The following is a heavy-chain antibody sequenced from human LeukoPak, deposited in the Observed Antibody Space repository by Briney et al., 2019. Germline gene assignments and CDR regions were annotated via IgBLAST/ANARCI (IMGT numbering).Heavy chain of an antibody. CDR2: ISYDGSEK. Sequence: GRSLRLSCAASGFAFRTYGMHWVRQAPGKGLEWVAVISYDGSEKHNADSVKGRFTISRDNSKNMLYLETNSLRTEDTAVYYCAKDRGGTMVRGVYYYYGMDDWGQGTTVTVSS. J-gene: IGHJ6*02. V-gene: IGHV3-30*18. D-gene: IGHD3-10*01. CDR1: GFAFRTYG. CDR3: AKDRGGTMVRGVYYYYGMDD.